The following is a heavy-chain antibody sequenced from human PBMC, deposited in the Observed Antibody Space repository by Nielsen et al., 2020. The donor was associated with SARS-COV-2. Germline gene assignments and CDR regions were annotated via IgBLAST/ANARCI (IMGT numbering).Heavy chain of an antibody. D-gene: IGHD2/OR15-2a*01. Sequence: GESLKISCAASGFTFSSHALHWVRQAPGKGLEWLTIISSDGSVLYADSVKGRFTISRDNSNNTLKLHLNSLGAEDTAIYYCARRAYTSGNTPTTFDYYMDVWGKGTTVTV. J-gene: IGHJ6*03. CDR2: ISSDGSV. CDR1: GFTFSSHA. CDR3: ARRAYTSGNTPTTFDYYMDV. V-gene: IGHV3-30*04.